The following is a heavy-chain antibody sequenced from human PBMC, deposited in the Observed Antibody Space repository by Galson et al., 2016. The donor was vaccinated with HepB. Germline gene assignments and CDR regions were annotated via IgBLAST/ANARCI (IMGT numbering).Heavy chain of an antibody. Sequence: SLRLSCAASGFTFSSYAMNWVRQAPGRGLECVSAISGTSGSTYYADSVKGRFTISRDNSKNTLYLQMNSLRAEDTAVYYCAKAADFWSGQYYFDYWGQGTLVTVS. D-gene: IGHD3-3*01. CDR2: ISGTSGST. CDR1: GFTFSSYA. J-gene: IGHJ4*02. V-gene: IGHV3-23*01. CDR3: AKAADFWSGQYYFDY.